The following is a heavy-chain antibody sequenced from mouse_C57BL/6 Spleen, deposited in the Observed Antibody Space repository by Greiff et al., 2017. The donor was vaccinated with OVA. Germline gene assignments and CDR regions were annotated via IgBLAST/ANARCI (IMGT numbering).Heavy chain of an antibody. V-gene: IGHV1-59*01. CDR1: GYTFTSYW. Sequence: QVQLQQPGAELVRPGTSVKLSCKASGYTFTSYWMHWVKQRPGQGLEWIGVIDPSDSYTNYNEKIKGKATLTADKSSSTAYMELRSLTSEDSAVYFCAFITTEGWYFDVWGTGTTVTVSS. J-gene: IGHJ1*03. CDR3: AFITTEGWYFDV. CDR2: IDPSDSYT. D-gene: IGHD1-1*01.